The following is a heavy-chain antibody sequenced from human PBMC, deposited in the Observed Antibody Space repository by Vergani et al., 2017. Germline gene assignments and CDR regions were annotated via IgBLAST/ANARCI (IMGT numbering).Heavy chain of an antibody. CDR1: GFTFDDYA. Sequence: EVQLLESGGGLVQPGGSLRLSCAASGFTFDDYAMRWVRQAPGKGLEWVSGINWNSDSIAYADSVKGRFTISRDNAKNSLYLQMNSLRAEDTALYYCVKDIAASGNYWYFDLWGRGTLVTVSS. J-gene: IGHJ2*01. V-gene: IGHV3-9*01. D-gene: IGHD6-13*01. CDR2: INWNSDSI. CDR3: VKDIAASGNYWYFDL.